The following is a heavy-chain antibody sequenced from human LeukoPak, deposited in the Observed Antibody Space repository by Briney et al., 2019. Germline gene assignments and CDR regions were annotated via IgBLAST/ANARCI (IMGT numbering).Heavy chain of an antibody. CDR2: ISSSGSTI. D-gene: IGHD3-10*01. Sequence: GGSLRLSCAASGFTFSSHEMNWVRQAPGKGLEWVSYISSSGSTIYYADSVKGRFTISRDNAKNSLYLQMNSLRAEDTAVYYCARERSTMVRGVIIDPHAFDIWGQGTMVTVSS. J-gene: IGHJ3*02. V-gene: IGHV3-48*03. CDR1: GFTFSSHE. CDR3: ARERSTMVRGVIIDPHAFDI.